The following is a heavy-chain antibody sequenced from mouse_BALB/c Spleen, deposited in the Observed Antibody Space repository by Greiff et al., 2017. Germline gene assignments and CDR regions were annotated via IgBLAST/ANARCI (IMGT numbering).Heavy chain of an antibody. J-gene: IGHJ3*01. V-gene: IGHV14-3*02. D-gene: IGHD2-3*01. CDR1: GFNIKDTY. CDR2: IDPANGNT. CDR3: ASTDGYYGGFAY. Sequence: VQLQQSGAELVKPGASVKLSCTASGFNIKDTYMHWVKQRPEQGLEWIGRIDPANGNTKYDPKFQGKATITADTSSNTAYLQLSSLTSEDTAVYYCASTDGYYGGFAYWGQGTLVTVSA.